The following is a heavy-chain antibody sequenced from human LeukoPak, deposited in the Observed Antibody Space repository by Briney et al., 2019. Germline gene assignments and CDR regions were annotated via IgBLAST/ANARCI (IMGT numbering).Heavy chain of an antibody. CDR2: INPNSGGT. CDR3: ARRDGYCSSTSCSGGLDY. D-gene: IGHD2-2*01. V-gene: IGHV1-2*02. J-gene: IGHJ4*02. CDR1: GYTFTGYY. Sequence: ASVKVSCKASGYTFTGYYMHWVRQAPGQGLEWMGWINPNSGGTNYAQKFQGRVTMTRDTSISTAYMELSRLRSDDTAVYYCARRDGYCSSTSCSGGLDYWGQGTLVTVSS.